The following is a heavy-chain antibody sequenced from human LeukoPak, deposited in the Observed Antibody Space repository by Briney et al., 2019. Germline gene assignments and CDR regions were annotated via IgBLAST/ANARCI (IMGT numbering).Heavy chain of an antibody. CDR2: LNWNGGRT. D-gene: IGHD5-24*01. CDR1: GLTFDDYG. V-gene: IGHV3-20*04. CDR3: AKSGYNRFDY. Sequence: GGSLRLSCAASGLTFDDYGMSWVRQAPGKGLEWVSNLNWNGGRTGYADSVKGRFTISRDNSKNTLYLQMNSLIAEDTAVYYCAKSGYNRFDYWGQGTRVTVSS. J-gene: IGHJ4*02.